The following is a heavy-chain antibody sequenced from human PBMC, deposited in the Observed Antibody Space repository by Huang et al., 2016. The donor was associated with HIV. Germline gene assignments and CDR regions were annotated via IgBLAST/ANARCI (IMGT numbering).Heavy chain of an antibody. J-gene: IGHJ6*03. D-gene: IGHD3-9*01. CDR3: ARYDVLTGANYYMDV. V-gene: IGHV4-59*11. CDR2: IYYSGTP. Sequence: QVQLQESGPGLVKPSGTLSLTCSVSGDSISSQYWGWIRQPPGKGLEWIGTIYYSGTPSYNPSRKRRVTMSVDTSKNQFSLKLNSVTAADTAVYYCARYDVLTGANYYMDVWGMGTTVIVSS. CDR1: GDSISSQY.